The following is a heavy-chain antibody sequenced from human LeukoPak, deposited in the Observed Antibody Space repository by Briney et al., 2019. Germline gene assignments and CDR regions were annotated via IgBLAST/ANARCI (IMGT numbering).Heavy chain of an antibody. Sequence: GGSLRLSCAASGFTFSSYGMHWVRQAPGKGLEWVAFIRYDGSNKYYADSVKGRFTISRDNSKNTLYLQMNSLRAEDTAVYYCAKGRIMMTFGGVIVPGSIDCWGQGTLVTVSS. J-gene: IGHJ4*02. CDR3: AKGRIMMTFGGVIVPGSIDC. CDR2: IRYDGSNK. CDR1: GFTFSSYG. D-gene: IGHD3-16*02. V-gene: IGHV3-30*02.